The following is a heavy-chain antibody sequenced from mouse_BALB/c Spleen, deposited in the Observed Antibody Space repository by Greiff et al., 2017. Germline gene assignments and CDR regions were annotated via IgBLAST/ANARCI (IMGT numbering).Heavy chain of an antibody. CDR3: ARDGPYYFDY. D-gene: IGHD2-3*01. CDR2: ISSGSSTI. J-gene: IGHJ2*01. CDR1: GFTFSSFG. Sequence: EVQVVESGGGLVQPGGSRKLSCAASGFTFSSFGMHWVRQAPEKGLEWVAYISSGSSTIYYADTVKGRFTISRDNPKNTMFLQVTSLRSEDTAMNYCARDGPYYFDYWGQGTTLTVSS. V-gene: IGHV5-17*02.